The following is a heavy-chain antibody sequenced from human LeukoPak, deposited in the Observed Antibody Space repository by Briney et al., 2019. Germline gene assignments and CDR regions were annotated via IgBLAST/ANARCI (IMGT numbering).Heavy chain of an antibody. CDR1: GFTFSTYW. CDR2: INGDGSST. CDR3: AKDDQLASGYYYYMDV. V-gene: IGHV3-74*01. J-gene: IGHJ6*03. D-gene: IGHD2-15*01. Sequence: PGGSLRLSCAASGFTFSTYWMGWVRQTPGKGLVWVSRINGDGSSTDYADSVKGRFASSRDNAKNTLYLQMNSLRVEDTAVYYCAKDDQLASGYYYYMDVWGKGTTVTISS.